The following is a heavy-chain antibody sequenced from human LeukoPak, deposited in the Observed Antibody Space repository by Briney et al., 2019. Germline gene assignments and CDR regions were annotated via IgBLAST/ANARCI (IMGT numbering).Heavy chain of an antibody. J-gene: IGHJ4*02. CDR2: IHYSGAT. D-gene: IGHD5-18*01. V-gene: IGHV4-30-4*01. Sequence: SETLSLTCTVSGGSISSANYYWSWIRQPPGKGLEWIGYIHYSGATYYNPSLKGRLSISIDTTKNQFSLKLNSLTAADTAVYYCARDTAMVAIDYWGQGALVTVSS. CDR1: GGSISSANYY. CDR3: ARDTAMVAIDY.